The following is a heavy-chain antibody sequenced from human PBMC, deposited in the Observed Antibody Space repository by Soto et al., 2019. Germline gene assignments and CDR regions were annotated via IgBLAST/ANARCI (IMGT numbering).Heavy chain of an antibody. CDR3: ARSGSPYYDFWSGYYVGWFDP. Sequence: PQSLPSTVSGGSSIDYYWRWIRKTPGKGLEWIGYIYYSGSTNYNPSLKSRVTISVDTSKNQFSLKLSSVTAADTAVYYCARSGSPYYDFWSGYYVGWFDPWGQGTLVTVSS. J-gene: IGHJ5*02. V-gene: IGHV4-59*01. D-gene: IGHD3-3*01. CDR2: IYYSGST. CDR1: GGSSIDYY.